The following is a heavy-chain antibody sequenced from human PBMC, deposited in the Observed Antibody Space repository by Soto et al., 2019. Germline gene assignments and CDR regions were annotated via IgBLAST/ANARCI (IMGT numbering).Heavy chain of an antibody. CDR1: GFTFSNAW. D-gene: IGHD2-2*01. CDR2: IKSKTDGGTT. CDR3: ITTPGYCSSTSCILYYYGMDV. Sequence: EVQLVESGGGLVKPGGSLRLSCAASGFTFSNAWMSWVRQAPGKGLEWVGRIKSKTDGGTTDYAAPVKGRFTISRDDSKNTLYLQMNSLKTEDTAVYYCITTPGYCSSTSCILYYYGMDVWGQGTTVTVSS. J-gene: IGHJ6*02. V-gene: IGHV3-15*01.